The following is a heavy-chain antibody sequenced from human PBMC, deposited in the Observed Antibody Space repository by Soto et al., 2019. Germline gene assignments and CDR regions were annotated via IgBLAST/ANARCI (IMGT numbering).Heavy chain of an antibody. D-gene: IGHD3-22*01. CDR2: IYYSGST. Sequence: PSETLSLTCTVSGGSISSGDYYWSWIRQPPGKGLEWIGYIYYSGSTYYNPSLKSRVTISVDTSKNQFSLKLSSVTAADTAVYYCARVIDGTGGQYYYDSSGYYSYFDYWGQGTLVTVSS. CDR1: GGSISSGDYY. CDR3: ARVIDGTGGQYYYDSSGYYSYFDY. J-gene: IGHJ4*02. V-gene: IGHV4-30-4*01.